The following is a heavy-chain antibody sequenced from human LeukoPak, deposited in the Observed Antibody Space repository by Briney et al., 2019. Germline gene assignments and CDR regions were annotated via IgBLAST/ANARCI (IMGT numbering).Heavy chain of an antibody. J-gene: IGHJ5*02. V-gene: IGHV1-2*06. Sequence: ASVKVSCKASGYTFTSYYMHWVRQAPGQGLEWMGRINPNSGGTNYAQKFQGRVTMTRETPISTAYMELSRLRPDDTAVYYCASLRGELVPAAGASWGQGTLVTVSS. CDR1: GYTFTSYY. D-gene: IGHD2-2*01. CDR2: INPNSGGT. CDR3: ASLRGELVPAAGAS.